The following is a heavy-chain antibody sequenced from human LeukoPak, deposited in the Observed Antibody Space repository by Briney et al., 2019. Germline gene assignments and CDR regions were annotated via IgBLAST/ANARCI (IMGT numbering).Heavy chain of an antibody. D-gene: IGHD3-16*01. CDR3: ARDGPGHKAY. CDR2: IYHSGST. Sequence: SQTLSLTCAVSGGSISSGGYSWSWIRQPPGKGLEWIGYIYHSGSTYYNPSLKSRVTISVDRSKNQFSLKLSSVTAADTAVYYCARDGPGHKAYWGQGTLVTVFS. V-gene: IGHV4-30-2*01. J-gene: IGHJ4*02. CDR1: GGSISSGGYS.